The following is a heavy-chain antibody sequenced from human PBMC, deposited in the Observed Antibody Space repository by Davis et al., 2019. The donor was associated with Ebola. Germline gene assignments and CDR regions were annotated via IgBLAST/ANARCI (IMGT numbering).Heavy chain of an antibody. Sequence: MPSETLSLTCAVYGGSFSGYYWSWIRQPPGKGLEWIGEINHSGSTNYNPSLKSRVTISVDTSKNQFSLKLNSVTAADTAVYYCARQDFWSGYSDYWGQGTLVTVSS. D-gene: IGHD3-3*01. J-gene: IGHJ4*02. CDR1: GGSFSGYY. V-gene: IGHV4-34*01. CDR3: ARQDFWSGYSDY. CDR2: INHSGST.